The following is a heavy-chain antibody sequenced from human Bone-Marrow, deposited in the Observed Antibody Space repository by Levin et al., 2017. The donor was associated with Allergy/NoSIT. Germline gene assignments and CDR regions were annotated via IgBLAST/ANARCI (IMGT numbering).Heavy chain of an antibody. J-gene: IGHJ4*02. Sequence: GGSLRLSCAASGFTFSSYSMNWVRQAPGKGLEWVSSISSSSSYIYYADSVKGRFTISRDNAKNSLYLQMNSLRAEDTAVYYCARDRGTSCQVRFPVDYWGQGTLVTVSS. CDR3: ARDRGTSCQVRFPVDY. CDR2: ISSSSSYI. CDR1: GFTFSSYS. V-gene: IGHV3-21*01. D-gene: IGHD2-2*01.